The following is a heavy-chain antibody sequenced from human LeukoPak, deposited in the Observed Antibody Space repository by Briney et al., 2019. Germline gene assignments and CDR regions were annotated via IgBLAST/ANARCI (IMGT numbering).Heavy chain of an antibody. Sequence: SETLSLTCTVSGGSISSGGYYWSWIRQHPGTGLEWIGYIYYSGSTYYNPSLKSRVTISVDTSKNQFSLKLSSVTAADTAVYYCARLLSSAVPLGWFDPWGQGTLVTVSS. CDR2: IYYSGST. CDR3: ARLLSSAVPLGWFDP. D-gene: IGHD3-22*01. J-gene: IGHJ5*02. CDR1: GGSISSGGYY. V-gene: IGHV4-31*03.